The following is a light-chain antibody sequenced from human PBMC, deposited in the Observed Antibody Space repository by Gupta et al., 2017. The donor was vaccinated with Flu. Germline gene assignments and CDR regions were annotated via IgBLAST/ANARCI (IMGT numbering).Light chain of an antibody. Sequence: DIQMTQSPSSLSASGGDRVTITCRASQSISSYLNWYQQKPGKAPKLLIYAASSLQSGVPSRFSGSGSGTDFTLTISSLPPEEFATYYCQQSYSRGTFGQWTKVEIK. CDR1: QSISSY. V-gene: IGKV1-39*01. J-gene: IGKJ1*01. CDR2: AAS. CDR3: QQSYSRGT.